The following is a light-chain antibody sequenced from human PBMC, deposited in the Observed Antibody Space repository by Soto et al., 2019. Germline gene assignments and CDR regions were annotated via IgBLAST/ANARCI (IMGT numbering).Light chain of an antibody. CDR3: QQTYSNPRT. CDR1: QSVSSN. Sequence: EIVLTPSPGILSLSPGERATLSGRASQSVSSNLAWYQQKPGQAPRLLIYGASTRATGIPARFSGSASGTDFTLTISSLQPEDSATYYCQQTYSNPRTFGQGTKVDIK. V-gene: IGKV3-15*01. J-gene: IGKJ1*01. CDR2: GAS.